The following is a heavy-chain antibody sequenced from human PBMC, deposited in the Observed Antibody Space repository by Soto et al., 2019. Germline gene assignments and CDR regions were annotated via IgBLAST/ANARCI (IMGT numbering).Heavy chain of an antibody. D-gene: IGHD3-10*01. Sequence: LRLSCAASGFTFSSYGMHWVRQAPGKGLEWVAVISYDGSNKYYTDSVKGRFTISRDNSKNTLYLQMNSLRAEDTAVYYCAKEKLLWFGGFRSGMDVWGQGTTVTVSS. CDR2: ISYDGSNK. V-gene: IGHV3-30*18. CDR3: AKEKLLWFGGFRSGMDV. J-gene: IGHJ6*02. CDR1: GFTFSSYG.